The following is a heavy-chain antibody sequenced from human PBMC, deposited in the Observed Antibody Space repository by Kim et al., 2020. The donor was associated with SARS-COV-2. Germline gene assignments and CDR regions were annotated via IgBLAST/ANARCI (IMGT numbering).Heavy chain of an antibody. J-gene: IGHJ4*01. D-gene: IGHD3-9*01. CDR3: ARSVLRYFDWSTHFDY. CDR1: GGSISSYY. V-gene: IGHV4-59*01. CDR2: IYYSGST. Sequence: SETLSITCTVSGGSISSYYWSWIRQPPGKGLEWIGYIYYSGSTNYNPSLKSRVTISVDTSKNQFSLKLSSVTAADTAVYYCARSVLRYFDWSTHFDYWG.